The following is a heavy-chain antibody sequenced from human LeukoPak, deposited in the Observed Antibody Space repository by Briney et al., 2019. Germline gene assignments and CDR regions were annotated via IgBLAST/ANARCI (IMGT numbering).Heavy chain of an antibody. CDR1: GASFNDYY. Sequence: SETLSLTCAVYGASFNDYYWTWIRQSPGGELEWIGEVNHGGYTNYNPTLKHRVSLSVDTSKNQFSLKLSSVTAADTAVYYCARGGRITMIVVPPLDYWGQGTLVTVSS. CDR3: ARGGRITMIVVPPLDY. J-gene: IGHJ4*02. D-gene: IGHD3-22*01. CDR2: VNHGGYT. V-gene: IGHV4-34*01.